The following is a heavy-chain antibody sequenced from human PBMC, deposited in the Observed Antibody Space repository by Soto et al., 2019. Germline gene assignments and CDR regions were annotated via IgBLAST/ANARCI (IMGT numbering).Heavy chain of an antibody. CDR2: IYYSGST. CDR3: ARAASYDFWSGYYSDAFDI. J-gene: IGHJ3*02. CDR1: GGSISSYY. D-gene: IGHD3-3*01. V-gene: IGHV4-59*01. Sequence: QVQLQESGPGLVKPSETLSLTCTVSGGSISSYYWSWIRQPPGKGLEWIGYIYYSGSTNYNPSLKSRVTISVDTSKNQFSLKLSSVTAADTAVYYCARAASYDFWSGYYSDAFDIWGQGTMVTVSS.